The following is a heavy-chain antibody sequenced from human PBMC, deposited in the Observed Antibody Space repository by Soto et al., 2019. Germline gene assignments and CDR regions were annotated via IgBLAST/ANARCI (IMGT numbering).Heavy chain of an antibody. CDR1: GFTFSSYG. D-gene: IGHD3-10*01. Sequence: QVQLVESGGGVVQPGRSLRLSCAASGFTFSSYGMHWVRQAPGKGLEWVAVIWYDGSNKYYADSVKGRFTISRDNSKNTLYMQMNSLRAEETAVYYCARGKGIVVVRGVMWYYGMDVWGQGTTVTVSS. V-gene: IGHV3-33*01. J-gene: IGHJ6*02. CDR3: ARGKGIVVVRGVMWYYGMDV. CDR2: IWYDGSNK.